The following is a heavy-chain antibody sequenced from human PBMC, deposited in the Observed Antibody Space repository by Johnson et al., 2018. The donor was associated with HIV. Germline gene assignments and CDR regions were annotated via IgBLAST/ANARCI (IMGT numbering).Heavy chain of an antibody. CDR2: INWNGGNT. CDR1: GFTFDYYD. J-gene: IGHJ3*02. CDR3: VRVGKFCGGDCYSGVDGFDI. V-gene: IGHV3-20*04. D-gene: IGHD2-21*02. Sequence: EQLVESGGGVVRPGGSLRLSCAASGFTFDYYDMTWVRQAPGKGLEWVCGINWNGGNTDYADSVKGRFTISRDNAKTSLYLQMNSLRAEDMALYFCVRVGKFCGGDCYSGVDGFDIWGQGTMVTVSS.